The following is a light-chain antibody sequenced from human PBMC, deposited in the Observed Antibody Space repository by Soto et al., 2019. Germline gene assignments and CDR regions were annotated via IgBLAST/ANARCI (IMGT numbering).Light chain of an antibody. CDR2: EVK. CDR1: SSDIGDYNF. J-gene: IGLJ2*01. CDR3: CSHAGTYVV. V-gene: IGLV2-8*01. Sequence: QSALTQPPSASGSPGQSVTVSCTGSSSDIGDYNFVSWYQQHPGKAPKLIIYEVKKRPSGVPDRFSASKSGNTASLTVSGLQAEDEADYYCCSHAGTYVVFGGGTKLTVL.